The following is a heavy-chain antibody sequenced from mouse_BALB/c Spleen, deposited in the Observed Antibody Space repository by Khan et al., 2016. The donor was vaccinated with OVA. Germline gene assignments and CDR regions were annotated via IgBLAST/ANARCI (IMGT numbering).Heavy chain of an antibody. Sequence: VQLQQSGPGLVKPSQSLSLTCTVTGYAITRDYAWNWIRQFPGNKLEWMGYIKYSGSTSYNPTLKSRISITRDTSKNQFFLQLNSVTNEDTATYYCARSGTISTVVVTDFDFWGQGTTRTVSS. V-gene: IGHV3-2*02. CDR2: IKYSGST. J-gene: IGHJ2*01. D-gene: IGHD1-1*01. CDR3: ARSGTISTVVVTDFDF. CDR1: GYAITRDYA.